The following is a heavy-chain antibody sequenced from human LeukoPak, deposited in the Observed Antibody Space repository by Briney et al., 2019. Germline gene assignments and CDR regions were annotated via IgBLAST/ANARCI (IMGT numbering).Heavy chain of an antibody. CDR1: GFTFNTFG. CDR2: ISVSGGST. CDR3: AKDSSQHDS. J-gene: IGHJ4*02. V-gene: IGHV3-23*01. Sequence: GGSLRLSCVASGFTFNTFGMTWVRQAPGKGLEWVSGISVSGGSTYYADSVRGRFTISRDNSKNTLYLQMNSLRDEDTAVYYCAKDSSQHDSWGQGTLVTVSS.